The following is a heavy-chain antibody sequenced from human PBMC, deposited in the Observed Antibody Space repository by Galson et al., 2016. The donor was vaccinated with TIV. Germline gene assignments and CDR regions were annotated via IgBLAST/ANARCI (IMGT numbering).Heavy chain of an antibody. J-gene: IGHJ3*01. V-gene: IGHV4-31*03. CDR3: ARLFFFDTRNVLVGAFDV. D-gene: IGHD3-22*01. CDR1: GGSINSAGYY. Sequence: LSLTCNVSGGSINSAGYYWSWLRQQSGEGLEWIAYIHSSGITYYNPSLKSRVTLSVETSKSQFSLNLSSVTAADTAVYFCARLFFFDTRNVLVGAFDVWGHGTMVSVSS. CDR2: IHSSGIT.